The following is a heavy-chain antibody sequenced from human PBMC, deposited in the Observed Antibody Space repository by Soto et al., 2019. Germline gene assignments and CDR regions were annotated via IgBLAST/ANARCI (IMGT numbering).Heavy chain of an antibody. CDR3: AKDLGYCSSTSCLAGMDV. J-gene: IGHJ6*02. CDR1: GFTFSSYG. V-gene: IGHV3-30*18. Sequence: VQVSESGGGLVRPGGSLRLSCAASGFTFSSYGMHWVRQAPGKGLEWVAVISYDGSNKYYADSVKGRFTISRDNSKNTLYLQMNSLRAEDTAVYYCAKDLGYCSSTSCLAGMDVWGQGTTVTVSS. D-gene: IGHD2-2*01. CDR2: ISYDGSNK.